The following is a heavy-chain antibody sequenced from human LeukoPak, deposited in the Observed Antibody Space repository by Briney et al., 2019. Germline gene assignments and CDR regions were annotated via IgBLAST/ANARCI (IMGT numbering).Heavy chain of an antibody. J-gene: IGHJ4*02. V-gene: IGHV4-34*01. D-gene: IGHD3-9*01. Sequence: SETLSLTCAVYGGSFSGYYWSWIRQPPGKGLEWIGEINHSGSTNYNPSLKSRVTISVDTSKNQFSLKLSSVTAADTAVYYCARRGGILTVGEDYWGQGTLVTVSS. CDR3: ARRGGILTVGEDY. CDR1: GGSFSGYY. CDR2: INHSGST.